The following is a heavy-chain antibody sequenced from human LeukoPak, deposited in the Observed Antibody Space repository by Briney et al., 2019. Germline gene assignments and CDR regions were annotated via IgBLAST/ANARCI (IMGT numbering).Heavy chain of an antibody. D-gene: IGHD2-2*01. J-gene: IGHJ3*02. V-gene: IGHV4-30-4*01. CDR3: ARRVVGQPDAFDI. CDR2: IYYSGST. Sequence: PSQTLSLTCTVSGGSISSGDYYWSWIRQPPGKGLEWIGYIYYSGSTYCNPSLKSRLTISVDTSKNQFSLKLSSVTAADTAVYYCARRVVGQPDAFDIWGQGTMVTVSS. CDR1: GGSISSGDYY.